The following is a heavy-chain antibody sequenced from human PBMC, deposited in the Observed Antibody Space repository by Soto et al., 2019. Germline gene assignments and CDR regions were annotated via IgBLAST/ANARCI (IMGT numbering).Heavy chain of an antibody. CDR1: GFTFDDYA. V-gene: IGHV3-9*01. CDR2: ISWNSGSI. CDR3: AKDNYDFYYYMDV. Sequence: EVQLVESGGGLVQPGRSLRLSCAASGFTFDDYAMHWVRQAPGKGLEWVSGISWNSGSIGYADSVKGRFTISRDNAKNSLHLQMNSLRAEDTALYYCAKDNYDFYYYMDVWGKGTTVTVSS. D-gene: IGHD3-3*01. J-gene: IGHJ6*03.